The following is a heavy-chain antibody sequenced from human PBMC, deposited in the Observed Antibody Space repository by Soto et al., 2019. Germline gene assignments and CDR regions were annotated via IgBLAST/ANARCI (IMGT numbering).Heavy chain of an antibody. V-gene: IGHV1-18*01. CDR2: ISAYNGNT. Sequence: ASVKVSCKASGYTFTSYGISWVRQAPGQGLEWMGWISAYNGNTNYAQKLQGRVTMTRDTSTSTVYMELSSLRSEDTAVYYCARDKQWLVPQYYFDYWGQGTLVTVSS. J-gene: IGHJ4*02. CDR3: ARDKQWLVPQYYFDY. D-gene: IGHD6-19*01. CDR1: GYTFTSYG.